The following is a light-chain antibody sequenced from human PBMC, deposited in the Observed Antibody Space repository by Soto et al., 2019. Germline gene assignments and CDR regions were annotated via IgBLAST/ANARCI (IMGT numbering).Light chain of an antibody. CDR1: SSDDGGYNY. CDR3: SSYTTSNTRQIV. J-gene: IGLJ1*01. CDR2: DVS. V-gene: IGLV2-14*03. Sequence: QSVLTQPASVSGSPGQSITISCTCTSSDDGGYNYVSWYQHHPGKAPKLMIYDVSNRPSGVSNRLSGSTSGNTASLTISGLQPEDEADYYCSSYTTSNTRQIVFGTGTKVTVL.